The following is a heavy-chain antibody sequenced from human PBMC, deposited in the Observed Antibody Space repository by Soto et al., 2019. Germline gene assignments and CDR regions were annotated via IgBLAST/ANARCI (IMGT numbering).Heavy chain of an antibody. CDR1: GGSISSSNW. Sequence: SETLSLTCAVSGGSISSSNWWSWVRQPPGKGLEWIGEIYHSGSTNYNPSLKSRVTISVDKSKNQFSLKLSSVTAADTAVYYCARVPRDIVVVPAAYYYYYYGMDVWGQGTTVTVSS. J-gene: IGHJ6*02. V-gene: IGHV4-4*02. D-gene: IGHD2-2*01. CDR3: ARVPRDIVVVPAAYYYYYYGMDV. CDR2: IYHSGST.